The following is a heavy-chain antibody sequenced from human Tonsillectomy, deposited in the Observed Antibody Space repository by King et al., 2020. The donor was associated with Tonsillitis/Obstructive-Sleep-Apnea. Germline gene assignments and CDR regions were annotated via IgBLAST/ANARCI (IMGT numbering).Heavy chain of an antibody. Sequence: LQLQESGPGLVKTSETLSLTCTVSGGSISSSIYYWGWIRQPPGKGLEWIGSIYYSGSTYYNPSLKSRVTIYVDTSKNQFSLKLSSVTAADAAVYYCARHNLGGDRNFDYWGQGTLVTVSS. CDR2: IYYSGST. J-gene: IGHJ4*02. CDR1: GGSISSSIYY. V-gene: IGHV4-39*01. CDR3: ARHNLGGDRNFDY. D-gene: IGHD3-16*01.